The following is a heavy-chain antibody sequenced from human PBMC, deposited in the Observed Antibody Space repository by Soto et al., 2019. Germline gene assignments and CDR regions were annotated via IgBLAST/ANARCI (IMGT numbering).Heavy chain of an antibody. CDR2: IYHSGST. D-gene: IGHD3-16*01. CDR3: ARRAGYVVKAFDY. CDR1: GGSISSSNW. V-gene: IGHV4-4*02. J-gene: IGHJ4*02. Sequence: SETLSLTCAVSGGSISSSNWWSWVRQPPGKGLEWIGEIYHSGSTNYNPSLKSRVTISVDKSKNQSSLKLSSVTAADTAVYYCARRAGYVVKAFDYWGQGTLVTVSS.